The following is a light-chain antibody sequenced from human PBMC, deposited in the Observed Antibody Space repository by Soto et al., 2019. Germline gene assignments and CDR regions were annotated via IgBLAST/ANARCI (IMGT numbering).Light chain of an antibody. Sequence: VLTQPPSASGTPGQRVTISCSGSRSNIGSEAVSWFQQLPGTTPKVLIYGSYQRPSGVPDRFSGSKSGTSASLAISGLQSEDEADYYCAAWDASLNGYVFGTGTKVTVL. J-gene: IGLJ1*01. CDR3: AAWDASLNGYV. CDR2: GSY. V-gene: IGLV1-44*01. CDR1: RSNIGSEA.